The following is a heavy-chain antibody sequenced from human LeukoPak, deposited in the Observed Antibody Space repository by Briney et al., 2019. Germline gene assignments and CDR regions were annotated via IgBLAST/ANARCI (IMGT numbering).Heavy chain of an antibody. J-gene: IGHJ4*02. V-gene: IGHV1-46*01. Sequence: ASVKVSCKASGYTFTSYYMHWVRQAPGQRLEWMGIINPSGGSTNYAQKFQGRVTMTRDTSTSTVYLELSSLRSEDTAVYYCARYRSSPPVGFDYWGQGTLVTVSS. CDR1: GYTFTSYY. D-gene: IGHD6-6*01. CDR2: INPSGGST. CDR3: ARYRSSPPVGFDY.